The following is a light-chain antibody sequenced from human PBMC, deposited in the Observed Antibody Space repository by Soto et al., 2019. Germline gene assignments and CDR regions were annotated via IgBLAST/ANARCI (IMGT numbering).Light chain of an antibody. Sequence: VLTQSPGTLSVSPGERATLSCRASQSVSSNLAWYQQKPGQAPRLLIYGASSRATGIPDRFSGSGSGTDFTLTISSLESEDFAVYYCQQRSNFITFGQGTRLEIK. CDR2: GAS. CDR3: QQRSNFIT. CDR1: QSVSSN. J-gene: IGKJ5*01. V-gene: IGKV3-11*01.